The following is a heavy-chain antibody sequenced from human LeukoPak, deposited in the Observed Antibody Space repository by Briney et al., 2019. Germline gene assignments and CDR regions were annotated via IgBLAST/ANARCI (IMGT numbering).Heavy chain of an antibody. CDR2: IYTSGST. Sequence: PSQTLSLTCTVSGSSISSGSYYWSWIRQPAGKGLEWIGRIYTSGSTNYNPSLKSRVTISVDTSKNQFSLKLSSVTAADTAVYYCARELAAAHGGLDYWGQGTLVTVSS. V-gene: IGHV4-61*02. CDR3: ARELAAAHGGLDY. J-gene: IGHJ4*02. CDR1: GSSISSGSYY. D-gene: IGHD6-13*01.